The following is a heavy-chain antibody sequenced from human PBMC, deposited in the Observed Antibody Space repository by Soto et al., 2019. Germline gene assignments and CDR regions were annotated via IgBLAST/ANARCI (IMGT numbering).Heavy chain of an antibody. D-gene: IGHD4-17*01. Sequence: GASVKVSCKASGFTFTSSAMQWVRQARGQRLEWIGWIVVGSGNTNYAQKFQERVTITRDMSTSTAYMELSSLRSEDTAVYYCACGNSHGDGSFDIWGQGTMVTVSS. CDR2: IVVGSGNT. V-gene: IGHV1-58*02. CDR1: GFTFTSSA. CDR3: ACGNSHGDGSFDI. J-gene: IGHJ3*02.